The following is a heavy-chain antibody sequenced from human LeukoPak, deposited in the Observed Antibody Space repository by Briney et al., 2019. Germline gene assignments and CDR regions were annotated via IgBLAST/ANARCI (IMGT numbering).Heavy chain of an antibody. J-gene: IGHJ6*02. CDR3: ARGLKSRSGFPNYYYYYGMDV. D-gene: IGHD3-3*01. CDR1: GGSFSGYY. CDR2: INHSGST. V-gene: IGHV4-34*01. Sequence: KASETLSLTCAVYGGSFSGYYWSWIRQPPGKGLEWIGEINHSGSTNYNPSLKSRVTISVDTSKNQFSLKLSSVTAADTAVYYCARGLKSRSGFPNYYYYYGMDVWGQGTTVTVSS.